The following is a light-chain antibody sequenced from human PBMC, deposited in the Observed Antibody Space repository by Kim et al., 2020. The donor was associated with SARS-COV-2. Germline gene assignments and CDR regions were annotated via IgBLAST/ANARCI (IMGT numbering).Light chain of an antibody. CDR3: KSRDNSGNHVV. V-gene: IGLV3-19*01. Sequence: SSELTQDPAVSVALGQTVRITCQGDSLRSYYATWYQQKPGQAPILVIYGKNNRPSGIPDRFSGSSSGNTASLTITGTQAEDEADYYCKSRDNSGNHVVFGGGTKLTVL. CDR2: GKN. CDR1: SLRSYY. J-gene: IGLJ3*02.